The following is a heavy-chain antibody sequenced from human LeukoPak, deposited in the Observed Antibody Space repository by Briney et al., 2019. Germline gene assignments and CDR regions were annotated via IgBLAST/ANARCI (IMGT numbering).Heavy chain of an antibody. J-gene: IGHJ2*01. CDR1: GFTFTSYA. CDR2: ISGGGEDT. V-gene: IGHV3-23*01. D-gene: IGHD1-1*01. Sequence: TGGSLRLSCAASGFTFTSYAMRWIRQAPGKGLEWVSAISGGGEDTYYPDSVKGRFTISRDNSKNTLYLQMNSLRAEDTAIYYCAKPRAMTTGVGRYFDLWGRGTLVTVSS. CDR3: AKPRAMTTGVGRYFDL.